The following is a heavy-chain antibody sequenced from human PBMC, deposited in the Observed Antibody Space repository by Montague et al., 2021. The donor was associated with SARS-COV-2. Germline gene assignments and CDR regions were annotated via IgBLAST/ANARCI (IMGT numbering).Heavy chain of an antibody. D-gene: IGHD1-26*01. V-gene: IGHV3-23*03. Sequence: SLRLSCAASGFTFSSYAMSWVRQAPGKGLEWVSVIYSGGSSTFYADSVKGRFTISRDKSKNTLYLQMNSLRAEDTAVYYCAKSSGSYGDYFDYWGQGTLVTASS. CDR2: IYSGGSST. CDR3: AKSSGSYGDYFDY. CDR1: GFTFSSYA. J-gene: IGHJ4*02.